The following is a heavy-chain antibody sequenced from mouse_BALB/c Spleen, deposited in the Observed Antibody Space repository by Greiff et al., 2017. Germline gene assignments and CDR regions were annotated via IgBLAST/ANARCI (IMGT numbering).Heavy chain of an antibody. Sequence: QVQLQQSGAELVRPGTSVKMSCKASGYAFTSYLIEWVKQRPGQGLEWIGVINPGSGGTNYNEKFKGKATLTADKSSSTAYMQLSSLTSDDSAVYFCARSGDWLWDYWGQGTSVTVSS. CDR2: INPGSGGT. CDR3: ARSGDWLWDY. V-gene: IGHV1-54*01. CDR1: GYAFTSYL. D-gene: IGHD1-1*02. J-gene: IGHJ4*01.